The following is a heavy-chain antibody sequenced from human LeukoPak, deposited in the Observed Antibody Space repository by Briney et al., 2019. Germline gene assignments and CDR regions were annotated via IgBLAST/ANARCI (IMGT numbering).Heavy chain of an antibody. CDR3: ARCKGSLLVQ. D-gene: IGHD2-21*01. V-gene: IGHV3-53*04. CDR2: IYSGGST. CDR1: GFTVSSNY. Sequence: GGSLRLSCAASGFTVSSNYMSWVRQARGKGLEWVSVIYSGGSTYYAGSVKGRFTISRHNSKNTLYLQMNSLRAEDTAVYYCARCKGSLLVQWGQGTLVTVSS. J-gene: IGHJ4*02.